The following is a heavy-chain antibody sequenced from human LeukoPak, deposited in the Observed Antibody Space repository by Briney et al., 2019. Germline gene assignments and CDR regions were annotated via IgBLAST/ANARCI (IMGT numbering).Heavy chain of an antibody. CDR2: IYYSGST. CDR3: ASYGDLQYFQH. CDR1: GGSISSYY. Sequence: PSETLSLTCTASGGSISSYYWSWIRQPPGKGLEWIGYIYYSGSTNYNPSLKSRVTISVDTSKNQFSLKLSSVTAADTAVYYCASYGDLQYFQHWGHGTLVTVSS. J-gene: IGHJ1*01. D-gene: IGHD4-17*01. V-gene: IGHV4-59*08.